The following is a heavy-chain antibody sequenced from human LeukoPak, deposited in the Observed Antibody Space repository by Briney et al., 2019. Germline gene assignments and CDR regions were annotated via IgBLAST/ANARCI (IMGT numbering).Heavy chain of an antibody. CDR3: ATTGHDYGDYIDY. CDR1: GYTFTGYY. D-gene: IGHD4-17*01. CDR2: INPNSGGT. Sequence: ASVKVSCKASGYTFTGYYMHWVRQAPGQGLEWMGWINPNSGGTNYAQKFQGRVTMTEDTSTDTAYMELSSLRSEDTAVYYCATTGHDYGDYIDYWGQGTLVTVSS. J-gene: IGHJ4*02. V-gene: IGHV1-2*02.